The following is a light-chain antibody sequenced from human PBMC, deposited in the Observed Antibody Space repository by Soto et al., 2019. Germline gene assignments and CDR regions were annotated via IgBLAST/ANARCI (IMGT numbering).Light chain of an antibody. CDR3: SLYTSENTYV. J-gene: IGLJ1*01. V-gene: IGLV2-18*01. Sequence: QAALTQPPSVSGSPGQSVTISCTGTSTDFVSYNRVSWYQQPPGTAPKLIIYEASNRPSGVPGRFSGPKSGNTASLTISGLQAADEADYYCSLYTSENTYVCGTGTKVTV. CDR2: EAS. CDR1: STDFVSYNR.